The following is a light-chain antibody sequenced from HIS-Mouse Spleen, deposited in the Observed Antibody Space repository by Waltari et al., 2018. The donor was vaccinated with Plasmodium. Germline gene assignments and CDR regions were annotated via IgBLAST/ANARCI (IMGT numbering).Light chain of an antibody. CDR1: SRDVGGSTY. CDR2: EVS. CDR3: SSYTSSSTLV. Sequence: QSALTQPASVSASPGQSITISCTGTSRDVGGSTYVSWYQQHPRKAPKLMIYEVSNRPSGVSNRFSGSKSGNTASLTISGLQAEDEADYYCSSYTSSSTLVFGGGTKLTVL. J-gene: IGLJ2*01. V-gene: IGLV2-14*01.